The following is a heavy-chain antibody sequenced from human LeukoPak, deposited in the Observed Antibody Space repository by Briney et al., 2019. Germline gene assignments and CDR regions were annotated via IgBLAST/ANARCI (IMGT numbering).Heavy chain of an antibody. J-gene: IGHJ5*02. Sequence: GGSLRLSCTASEFTVSSNYMSWVRQAPGKGLEWVSVIYSGGSTYYADSVKGRFTISRDNSKNTLYLQMNSLRAEDTAVYYCARDIVVVVAAENWFDPWGQGTLVTVSS. D-gene: IGHD2-15*01. CDR2: IYSGGST. V-gene: IGHV3-53*05. CDR1: EFTVSSNY. CDR3: ARDIVVVVAAENWFDP.